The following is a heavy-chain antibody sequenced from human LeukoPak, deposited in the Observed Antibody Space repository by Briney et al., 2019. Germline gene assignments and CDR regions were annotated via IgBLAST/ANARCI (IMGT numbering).Heavy chain of an antibody. Sequence: GGSLRLSCATSGLNFRTTWMHWVRHAPGKGLMWVSRMNGEGTTIDYADSVKGRFTVSRDYAKNTLFPQMNNLRTEDTALYFCATARNFRFEYWGQGSLVIVSA. CDR2: MNGEGTTI. V-gene: IGHV3-74*01. J-gene: IGHJ4*02. CDR3: ATARNFRFEY. CDR1: GLNFRTTW. D-gene: IGHD1-7*01.